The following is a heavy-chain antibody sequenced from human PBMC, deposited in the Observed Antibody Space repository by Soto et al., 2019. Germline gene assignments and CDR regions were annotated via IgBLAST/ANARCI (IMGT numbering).Heavy chain of an antibody. CDR3: AGEVEILNGSDAFDI. Sequence: QVQLVESGGGLVKPGGSLRLSCAASGFTFSDYYMSWIRQAPGKGLEWVSYISSSSSYTNYADSVKGRLTISRDNAKNALYLQMNSLRAQDTAVYYCAGEVEILNGSDAFDIWVQGTMVTVSS. CDR1: GFTFSDYY. V-gene: IGHV3-11*05. J-gene: IGHJ3*02. D-gene: IGHD3-9*01. CDR2: ISSSSSYT.